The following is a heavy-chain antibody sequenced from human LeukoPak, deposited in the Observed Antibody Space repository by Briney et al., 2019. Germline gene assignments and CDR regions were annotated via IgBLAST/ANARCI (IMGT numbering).Heavy chain of an antibody. CDR3: AKGGISGSMIY. CDR1: GFTFSIYG. V-gene: IGHV3-48*01. D-gene: IGHD3-22*01. CDR2: ITNSSTI. Sequence: PGGSLRLSCAASGFTFSIYGMDWVRQGPGKGLEWVSYITNSSTIYYADSMKGRFTISRDNDKNLLYLQKNSLRVEDTAVYYCAKGGISGSMIYWGQGSLVAVSS. J-gene: IGHJ4*02.